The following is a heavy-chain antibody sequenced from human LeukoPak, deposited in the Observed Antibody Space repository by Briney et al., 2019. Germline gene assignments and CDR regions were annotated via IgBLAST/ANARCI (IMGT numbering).Heavy chain of an antibody. J-gene: IGHJ6*02. Sequence: GGSLRLSCAASGFTFSSYAMSWVRQAPGKGLEWVSSMSGSGGSTYYTDSVKGRFTISRDDSKNTLYLQMNSLRAEDTAVYYCARVRYGELDVWGQGTTVTVSS. V-gene: IGHV3-23*01. CDR3: ARVRYGELDV. CDR2: MSGSGGST. CDR1: GFTFSSYA. D-gene: IGHD4-17*01.